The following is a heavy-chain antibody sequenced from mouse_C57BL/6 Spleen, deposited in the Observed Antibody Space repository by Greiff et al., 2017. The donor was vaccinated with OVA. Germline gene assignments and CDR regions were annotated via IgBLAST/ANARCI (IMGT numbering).Heavy chain of an antibody. D-gene: IGHD1-1*01. CDR2: IYPSDSET. V-gene: IGHV1-61*01. CDR3: ARSYYGSSFYYFDY. J-gene: IGHJ2*01. CDR1: GYTFTSYW. Sequence: QVQLQQPGAELVRPGSSVKLSCKASGYTFTSYWMDWVKQRPGQGLEWIGNIYPSDSETHYNQKFKDKATLTVDKSSSTAYMELRSLTSEDSAVYYGARSYYGSSFYYFDYWGQGTTLTVSS.